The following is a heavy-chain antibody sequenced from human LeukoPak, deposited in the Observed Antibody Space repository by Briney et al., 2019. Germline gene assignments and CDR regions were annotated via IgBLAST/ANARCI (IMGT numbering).Heavy chain of an antibody. CDR1: GFPFSSYA. D-gene: IGHD1-26*01. Sequence: GSLRLSCAASGFPFSSYAMSWVRQAPGKGLEWVSAISGSGGSTYYADSVKGRFTISRDNSKNTLYLQMNSLRAEDTAVYYCARGEASLGYFDYWGQGTLVTVSS. J-gene: IGHJ4*02. CDR2: ISGSGGST. CDR3: ARGEASLGYFDY. V-gene: IGHV3-23*01.